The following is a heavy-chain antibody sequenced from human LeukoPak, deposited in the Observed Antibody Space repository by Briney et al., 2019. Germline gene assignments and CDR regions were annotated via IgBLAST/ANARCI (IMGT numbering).Heavy chain of an antibody. J-gene: IGHJ4*02. CDR3: AAGRTVMDTVTYFDY. CDR2: IVVGSGNT. D-gene: IGHD5-18*01. V-gene: IGHV1-58*01. CDR1: GFTFTSSA. Sequence: SVNVSCKASGFTFTSSAVQWVRQARGQRLEWIGWIVVGSGNTNYAQKFQERVTITRDMSTSTAYMELSSLRSENTAVYYCAAGRTVMDTVTYFDYWGQGTLVTVSS.